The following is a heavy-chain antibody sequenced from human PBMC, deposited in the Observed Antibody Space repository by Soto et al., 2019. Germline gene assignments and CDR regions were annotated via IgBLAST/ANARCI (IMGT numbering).Heavy chain of an antibody. CDR2: IYHSGSA. CDR1: GGSVSSNNW. CDR3: ARVPGVVVSADDAFDI. D-gene: IGHD2-21*02. V-gene: IGHV4-4*02. Sequence: QVQLQESGPGLVKPSGTLSLTCAVSGGSVSSNNWWSWVRQSPGKGLEWMGEIYHSGSAHYNPSLERQATISLDKSKDLFSLRLTSVTAADTAVYYCARVPGVVVSADDAFDIWGPGTRVIVSS. J-gene: IGHJ3*02.